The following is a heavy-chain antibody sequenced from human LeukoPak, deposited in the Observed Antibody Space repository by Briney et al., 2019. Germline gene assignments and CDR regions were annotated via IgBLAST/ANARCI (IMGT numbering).Heavy chain of an antibody. D-gene: IGHD4-17*01. V-gene: IGHV3-48*04. Sequence: GGSLRLSCAASGFAFSGYSVNWIRQAPGKGLEWVAYISYSSYTIHYADSVKGRFTISRDNAKNSLYLQMNSLRAEDTAMYYCARDGDGNFDYWGQGTLVTVSS. J-gene: IGHJ4*02. CDR2: ISYSSYTI. CDR3: ARDGDGNFDY. CDR1: GFAFSGYS.